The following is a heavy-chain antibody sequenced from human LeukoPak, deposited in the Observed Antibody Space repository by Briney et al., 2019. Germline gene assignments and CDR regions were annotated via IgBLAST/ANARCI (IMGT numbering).Heavy chain of an antibody. CDR2: ISYSVSP. CDR3: ARDYYDSSGYPFCDY. D-gene: IGHD3-22*01. J-gene: IGHJ4*02. CDR1: GGSPSASSYY. Sequence: PSETLSLTCTVPGGSPSASSYYWGWIRQPPGKGLEWIGSISYSVSPYYNPSLKSRVTIAVDTSKHQFSLKLSSVTAADTALYYCARDYYDSSGYPFCDYWGQGTLVTVSS. V-gene: IGHV4-39*01.